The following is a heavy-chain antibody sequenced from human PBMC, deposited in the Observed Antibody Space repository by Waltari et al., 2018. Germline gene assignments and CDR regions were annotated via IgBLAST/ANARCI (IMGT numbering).Heavy chain of an antibody. V-gene: IGHV3-30*04. J-gene: IGHJ6*02. D-gene: IGHD3-22*01. Sequence: VRQATGKGLEWGGVISYNGRNKDYVDSVKRRVTISRDKSKKTLYLQMKSLRAEDTAVYYCASDYCDRTNCHGMDVWGQGTTVTVSS. CDR2: ISYNGRNK. CDR3: ASDYCDRTNCHGMDV.